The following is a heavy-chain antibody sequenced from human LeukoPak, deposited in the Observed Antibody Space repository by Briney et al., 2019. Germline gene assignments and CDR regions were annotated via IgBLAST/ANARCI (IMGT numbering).Heavy chain of an antibody. V-gene: IGHV4-39*01. CDR2: VYHTGTT. Sequence: MPSETLSLTCSVSGGSINDYKYYWDWIRQRPGAGLEWIGSVYHTGTTDYNPSLKRRVTISIDTSRNQFSLRLTSVTAADTSIYYCARLERGIVDAWWETVRFDPWGRGTLVIVS. D-gene: IGHD1-26*01. CDR3: ARLERGIVDAWWETVRFDP. CDR1: GGSINDYKYY. J-gene: IGHJ5*02.